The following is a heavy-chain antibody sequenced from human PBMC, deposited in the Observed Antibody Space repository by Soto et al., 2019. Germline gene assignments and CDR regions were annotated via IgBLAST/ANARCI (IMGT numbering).Heavy chain of an antibody. CDR2: IRNRANSYTI. CDR3: TRVMRAVAGRNWFDP. D-gene: IGHD6-19*01. CDR1: GFTFSDHY. J-gene: IGHJ5*02. Sequence: EVQLVESGGGLVQPGGSLRLSCVASGFTFSDHYMDWVRQAPGKGLEWVGRIRNRANSYTIEYAASARGRFTISRDDSKNSLYLQMNSLKTEDTAVYYCTRVMRAVAGRNWFDPWGQGTLVTVSS. V-gene: IGHV3-72*01.